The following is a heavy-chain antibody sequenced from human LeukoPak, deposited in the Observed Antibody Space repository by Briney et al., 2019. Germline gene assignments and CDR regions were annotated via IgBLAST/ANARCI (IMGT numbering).Heavy chain of an antibody. CDR1: GGSISSYY. J-gene: IGHJ4*02. Sequence: NPSETLSLTCTVSGGSISSYYWSWIRQPPGKGLEWIGYIYYSGSINYNPSLKSRVTISVDTSKNQFSLKLSSVTAADTAVYYCASSEDYYDSSGYYRADYWGQGTPVTVSS. CDR3: ASSEDYYDSSGYYRADY. V-gene: IGHV4-59*01. D-gene: IGHD3-22*01. CDR2: IYYSGSI.